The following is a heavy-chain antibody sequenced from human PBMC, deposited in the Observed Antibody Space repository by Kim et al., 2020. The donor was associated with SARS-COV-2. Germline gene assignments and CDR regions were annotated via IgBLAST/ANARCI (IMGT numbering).Heavy chain of an antibody. CDR3: ARGHGCGGDCYGWFDP. D-gene: IGHD2-21*02. CDR2: INHSGST. Sequence: SETLSLTCAVYGGSFSGYYWSWIRQPPGKGLEWIGEINHSGSTNYNPSLKSRVTISVDTSKNQFSLKLSSVTAADTAVYYCARGHGCGGDCYGWFDPWG. J-gene: IGHJ5*02. CDR1: GGSFSGYY. V-gene: IGHV4-34*01.